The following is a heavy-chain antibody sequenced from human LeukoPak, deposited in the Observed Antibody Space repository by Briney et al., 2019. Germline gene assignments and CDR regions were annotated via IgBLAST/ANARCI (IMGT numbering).Heavy chain of an antibody. CDR3: ARGLCGGDCYDY. V-gene: IGHV3-21*01. D-gene: IGHD2-21*01. CDR2: ISSNSDYI. CDR1: GFTVSNNF. Sequence: GGSLRLSCAASGFTVSNNFMNWVRQAPGKGLEWVSSISSNSDYIYYADSVKGRFTISRDNAKNSLYLQMNSLRAEDTAVYYCARGLCGGDCYDYWGQGTLVTVSS. J-gene: IGHJ4*02.